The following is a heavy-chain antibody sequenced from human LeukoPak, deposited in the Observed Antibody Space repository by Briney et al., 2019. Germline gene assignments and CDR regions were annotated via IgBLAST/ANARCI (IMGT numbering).Heavy chain of an antibody. D-gene: IGHD6-13*01. Sequence: PSETLSLTCTVSGGSISSYYWSWIRQPPGKGLEWIGYIYYSGTTNYNPSLKSRVTISVDTSKNQFSLKLSSVTAADTAVYYCARGVYIAATQYGYWGQGTLVTVSS. CDR1: GGSISSYY. V-gene: IGHV4-59*01. CDR2: IYYSGTT. J-gene: IGHJ4*02. CDR3: ARGVYIAATQYGY.